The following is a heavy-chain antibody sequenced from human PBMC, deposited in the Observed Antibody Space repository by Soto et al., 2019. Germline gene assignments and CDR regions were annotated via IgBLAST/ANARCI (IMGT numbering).Heavy chain of an antibody. CDR1: GFTFSSYS. Sequence: GGSLILSCAASGFTFSSYSMNWVRQAPGKGLEWVSYISSSSSTIYYADSVKGRFTISRDNAKNSLYLQMNSLRDEDTAVYYLARLSDSILHRMYVWAQGTTVTVS. CDR2: ISSSSSTI. CDR3: ARLSDSILHRMYV. D-gene: IGHD2-15*01. J-gene: IGHJ6*02. V-gene: IGHV3-48*02.